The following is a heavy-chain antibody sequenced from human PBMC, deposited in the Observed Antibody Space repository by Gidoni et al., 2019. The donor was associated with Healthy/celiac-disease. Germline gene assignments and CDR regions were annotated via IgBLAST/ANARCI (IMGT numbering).Heavy chain of an antibody. V-gene: IGHV3-23*01. J-gene: IGHJ4*02. D-gene: IGHD6-6*01. CDR3: AKDPRLEYSSSYYFDY. CDR2: ISGSGGST. CDR1: GFPFSSYA. Sequence: EVQLLESGGGLVQPGGSLRLACSASGFPFSSYAMSWVRQAPGKGLEWVSAISGSGGSTYYADSVKGRFTISRDNSKNTLYLQMNSLRAEDTAVYYCAKDPRLEYSSSYYFDYWGQGTLVTVSS.